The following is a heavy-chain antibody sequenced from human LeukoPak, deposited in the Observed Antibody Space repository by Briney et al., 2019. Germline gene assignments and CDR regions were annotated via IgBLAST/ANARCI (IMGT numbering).Heavy chain of an antibody. CDR3: ARVLAAAGTDYFDY. Sequence: PSETLSLTCTVSGYSISSGYYWGWIRQPPGKGLEWIGSIYHSGSTYYNPSLKSRVTISVDTSKNQFSLKLSSVTAADTAVYYCARVLAAAGTDYFDYWGQGTLVTVSS. J-gene: IGHJ4*02. V-gene: IGHV4-38-2*02. CDR2: IYHSGST. D-gene: IGHD6-13*01. CDR1: GYSISSGYY.